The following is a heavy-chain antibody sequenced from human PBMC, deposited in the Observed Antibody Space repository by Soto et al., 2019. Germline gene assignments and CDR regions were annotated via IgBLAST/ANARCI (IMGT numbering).Heavy chain of an antibody. D-gene: IGHD3-16*01. Sequence: EVQLVESGGGLIQPGGSLRLSCAVSGFTVSSNYMSWVRQAPGKGLEWVSVIYSGGFTYYADSVKGRFTISRDNSKNTLFLQMNSLSAEDTAVYYCARMGSGGTELDYWGQETLVTVSS. CDR1: GFTVSSNY. CDR3: ARMGSGGTELDY. CDR2: IYSGGFT. V-gene: IGHV3-53*01. J-gene: IGHJ4*02.